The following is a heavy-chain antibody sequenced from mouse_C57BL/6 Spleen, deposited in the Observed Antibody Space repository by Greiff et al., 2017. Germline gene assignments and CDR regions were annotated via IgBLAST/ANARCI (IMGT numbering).Heavy chain of an antibody. V-gene: IGHV6-6*01. Sequence: EVKVEESGGGLVQPGGSMKLSCAASGFTFSDAWMDWVRQSPEKGLEWVAEIRNKANNHATYYAESVKGRFTISRDDSKSSVYLQMNSLRAEDTGIYYCTRLDYDYGWGAMDYWGQGTSVTVSS. CDR1: GFTFSDAW. CDR3: TRLDYDYGWGAMDY. D-gene: IGHD2-4*01. CDR2: IRNKANNHAT. J-gene: IGHJ4*01.